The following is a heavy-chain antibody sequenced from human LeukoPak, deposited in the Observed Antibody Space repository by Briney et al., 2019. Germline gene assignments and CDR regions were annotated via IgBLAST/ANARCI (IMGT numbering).Heavy chain of an antibody. CDR1: GGSFSGYY. CDR2: INHSGST. Sequence: SETLSLTCAVYGGSFSGYYWSWIRQPPGKGLEWIGEINHSGSTNYNPSLKSRVTISVDTSKNQFSLKLSSVTAADTAVYYCARGAKSSSSSFSWFDPWGQGTLVTVSS. J-gene: IGHJ5*02. CDR3: ARGAKSSSSSFSWFDP. D-gene: IGHD6-6*01. V-gene: IGHV4-34*01.